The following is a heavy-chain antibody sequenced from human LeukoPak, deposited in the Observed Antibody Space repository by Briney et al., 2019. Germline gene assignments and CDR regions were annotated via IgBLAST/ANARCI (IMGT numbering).Heavy chain of an antibody. CDR1: GGSISSYY. J-gene: IGHJ3*02. V-gene: IGHV4-59*01. CDR2: IYYSGST. CDR3: ARDTGSSDI. Sequence: SETLSLTCTVSGGSISSYYWSWIRQPPGKGLEWIGYIYYSGSTNYNPSLKSRVTISVDTSKNQFSLKLSSVTAADTAVYYCARDTGSSDIWGQGTMVTVSS.